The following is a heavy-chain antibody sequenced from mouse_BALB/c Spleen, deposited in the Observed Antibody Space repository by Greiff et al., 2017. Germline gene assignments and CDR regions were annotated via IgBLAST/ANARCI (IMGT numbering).Heavy chain of an antibody. J-gene: IGHJ2*01. CDR1: GFTFNTYA. Sequence: EVKLVESGGGLVQPKGSLKLSCAASGFTFNTYAMNWVRQAPGKGLEWVARIRSKSNNYATYYADSVKDRFTISRDDSQSMLYLQMNNLKTEDTAMYYCVRHGGSPRPYFDYWGQGTTLTVSS. CDR2: IRSKSNNYAT. CDR3: VRHGGSPRPYFDY. D-gene: IGHD1-1*02. V-gene: IGHV10-1*02.